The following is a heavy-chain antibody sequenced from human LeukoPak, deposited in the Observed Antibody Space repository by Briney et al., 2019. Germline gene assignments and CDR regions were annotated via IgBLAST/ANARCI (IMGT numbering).Heavy chain of an antibody. CDR3: ARELGMTTVTTYAGNVDY. J-gene: IGHJ4*02. D-gene: IGHD4-17*01. Sequence: GSSVKVSCKASGGTFSSYAISWVRQAPGQGLEWMGWINTNTGNPTYAQGFTGRFVFSLDTSVSTAYLQISSLKAEDTAVYYCARELGMTTVTTYAGNVDYWGQGTLVTVSS. CDR2: INTNTGNP. CDR1: GGTFSSYA. V-gene: IGHV7-4-1*02.